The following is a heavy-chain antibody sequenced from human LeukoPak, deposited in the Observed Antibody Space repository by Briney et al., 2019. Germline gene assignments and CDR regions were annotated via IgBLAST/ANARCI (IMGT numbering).Heavy chain of an antibody. Sequence: GGSLRLSCAVSGFTFSSYWMHWVRQAPGKGLVWVSRIDRDGSRINYADSVKGRFTISRDNGKNTLFPQMNSLRAEDAAVYYCVRGNDYGGPHYWGQGTLVTVSS. J-gene: IGHJ4*02. V-gene: IGHV3-74*01. CDR1: GFTFSSYW. D-gene: IGHD4-23*01. CDR3: VRGNDYGGPHY. CDR2: IDRDGSRI.